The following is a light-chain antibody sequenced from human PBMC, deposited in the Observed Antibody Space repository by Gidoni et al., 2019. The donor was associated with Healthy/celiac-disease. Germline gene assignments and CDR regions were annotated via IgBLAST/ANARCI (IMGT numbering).Light chain of an antibody. CDR3: QQYGSSPPIT. V-gene: IGKV3-20*01. Sequence: VFTQSPGTLSVSPGERATLSCTASQSVSSSYLAWYQQKPRQAPRLLIYGASSRATGIPDRFSGSGAGTDFTLTISRLEPEDFAVYYCQQYGSSPPITFGQGTRLEIK. J-gene: IGKJ5*01. CDR1: QSVSSSY. CDR2: GAS.